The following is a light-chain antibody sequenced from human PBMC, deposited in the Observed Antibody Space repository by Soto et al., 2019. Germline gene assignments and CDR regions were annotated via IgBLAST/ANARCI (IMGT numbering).Light chain of an antibody. J-gene: IGKJ2*01. CDR3: QQYIDWPET. CDR1: QSVGSN. CDR2: GAS. V-gene: IGKV3D-15*01. Sequence: EIVMTQSPATLSVSPGERATLSCRASQSVGSNLAWDQQKPGQAPSLLISGASTRATGIPARFSGSGSGTEFTLTISSLQSEDFAVYYCQQYIDWPETFGQGTKVEIK.